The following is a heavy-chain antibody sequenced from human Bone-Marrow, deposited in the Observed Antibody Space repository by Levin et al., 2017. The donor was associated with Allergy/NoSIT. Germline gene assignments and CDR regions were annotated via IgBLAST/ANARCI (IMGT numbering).Heavy chain of an antibody. Sequence: VASVKVSCKASGYTFTGYYMHWVRQAPGQGLEWMGRINPNSGGTNYAQKFQGRVTMTRDTSISTAYMELSRLRSDDTAVYYCARDRDYCGGDCYNWFDPWGQGTLVTVSS. CDR2: INPNSGGT. J-gene: IGHJ5*02. CDR3: ARDRDYCGGDCYNWFDP. CDR1: GYTFTGYY. V-gene: IGHV1-2*06. D-gene: IGHD2-21*02.